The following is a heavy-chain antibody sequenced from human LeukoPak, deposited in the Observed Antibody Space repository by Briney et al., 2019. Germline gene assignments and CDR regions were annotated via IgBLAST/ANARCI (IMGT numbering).Heavy chain of an antibody. D-gene: IGHD6-25*01. CDR3: ARDSSGGPAGFDY. CDR1: GGSISSYY. V-gene: IGHV4-59*12. J-gene: IGHJ4*02. Sequence: SETLSLTCTVSGGSISSYYWSWIQQPPGKGLEWIGYIYYSGSTYYNPSLKSRVTISVDTSKNQFSLKLSSLTAADTAVYYCARDSSGGPAGFDYWGQGTLVTVSS. CDR2: IYYSGST.